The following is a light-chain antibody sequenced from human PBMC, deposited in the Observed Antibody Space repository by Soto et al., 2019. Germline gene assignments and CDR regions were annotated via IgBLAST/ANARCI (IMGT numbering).Light chain of an antibody. CDR2: ATS. V-gene: IGKV3-15*01. Sequence: EIVMAQSPATLSVSTGERATLSCRPSQSDSSNLAWYKQKPGQAPRLLIYATSSRATGVPTRFSGSGSGTEFTLTISSLKSEDFEVYYCQQSNNWPWTFGQGTKVDIK. CDR3: QQSNNWPWT. J-gene: IGKJ1*01. CDR1: QSDSSN.